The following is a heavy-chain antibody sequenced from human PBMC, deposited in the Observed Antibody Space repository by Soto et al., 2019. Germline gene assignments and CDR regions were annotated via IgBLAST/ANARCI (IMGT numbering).Heavy chain of an antibody. CDR2: IIPIFGTA. V-gene: IGHV1-69*13. CDR1: GGTFSSYA. Sequence: ASVKVSCKASGGTFSSYAISWVRQAPGQGLEWMGGIIPIFGTANYAQRFQGRVTITADESTSTAYMELSSLRSEDTAVYYCASLYSSGWYVYWGQGTLVTVSS. CDR3: ASLYSSGWYVY. J-gene: IGHJ4*02. D-gene: IGHD6-19*01.